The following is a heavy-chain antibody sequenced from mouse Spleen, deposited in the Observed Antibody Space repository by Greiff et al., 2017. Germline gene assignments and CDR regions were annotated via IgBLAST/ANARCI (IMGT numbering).Heavy chain of an antibody. CDR1: GYTFTSYW. CDR3: ARLGYGNFYFDY. CDR2: INPSNGRT. D-gene: IGHD2-10*02. J-gene: IGHJ2*01. Sequence: VQLQQPGAELVKPGASVKLSCKASGYTFTSYWMHWVKQRPGQGLEWIGEINPSNGRTNYNEKFKSKATLTVDKSSSTAYMQLSSLTSEDSAVYYCARLGYGNFYFDYWGQGTTLTVSS. V-gene: IGHV1S81*02.